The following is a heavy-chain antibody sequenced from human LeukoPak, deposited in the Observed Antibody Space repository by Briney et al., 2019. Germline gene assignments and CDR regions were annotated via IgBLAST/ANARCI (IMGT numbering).Heavy chain of an antibody. D-gene: IGHD5-18*01. CDR3: ARSGGYSYSVDWFDP. Sequence: SGPTLVKPTQTLTLTCTFSGFSLSTSGMCVSWIRQPPGKALEWLARIDWDDDKYYSTSLKTRLTISKDTSKNQVVLTMTNMDPVDTATYYCARSGGYSYSVDWFDPWGQGTLVTVSS. V-gene: IGHV2-70*11. J-gene: IGHJ5*02. CDR2: IDWDDDK. CDR1: GFSLSTSGMC.